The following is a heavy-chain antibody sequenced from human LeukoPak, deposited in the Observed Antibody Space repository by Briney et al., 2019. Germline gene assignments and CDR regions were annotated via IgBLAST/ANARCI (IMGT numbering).Heavy chain of an antibody. D-gene: IGHD2-21*02. Sequence: SETLSLTCAVYGGSFRDSFWTWVRQSPRPALAWIAEIYRGNTNYNPSLKSRATTSVDTSKNQFSLRLSSVTAADTAVYYCARGDADCWECFHHWGQGTLVTVSS. CDR2: IYRGNT. CDR3: ARGDADCWECFHH. J-gene: IGHJ1*01. CDR1: GGSFRDSF. V-gene: IGHV4-34*01.